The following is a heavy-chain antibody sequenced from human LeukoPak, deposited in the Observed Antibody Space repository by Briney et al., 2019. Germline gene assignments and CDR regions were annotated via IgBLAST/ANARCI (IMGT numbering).Heavy chain of an antibody. Sequence: GASVKVSCKVSGYTLTELSMHWVRQAPGRGLEWMGGFDPEDGETIYAQKFQGRVTMTEDTSTDTAYMELSSLRSEGTAVYYCATTVRPVVVISAFDIWGQGTMVTVSS. V-gene: IGHV1-24*01. J-gene: IGHJ3*02. D-gene: IGHD3-22*01. CDR2: FDPEDGET. CDR1: GYTLTELS. CDR3: ATTVRPVVVISAFDI.